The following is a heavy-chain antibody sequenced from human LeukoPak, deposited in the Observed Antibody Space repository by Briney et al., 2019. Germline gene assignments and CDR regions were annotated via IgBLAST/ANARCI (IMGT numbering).Heavy chain of an antibody. CDR2: IYTSGST. D-gene: IGHD3-10*01. CDR3: ARDIYPFGLEP. V-gene: IGHV4-61*02. CDR1: GGSITSGSYY. Sequence: PSQTLSLTCTVSGGSITSGSYYWSWVRQPAGKGLEWIGRIYASGRIYTSGSTSYNPSLKSRVTISIDTTKNQFSLKLSSVTAADTAIYHCARDIYPFGLEPWGQGTLATVSS. J-gene: IGHJ5*02.